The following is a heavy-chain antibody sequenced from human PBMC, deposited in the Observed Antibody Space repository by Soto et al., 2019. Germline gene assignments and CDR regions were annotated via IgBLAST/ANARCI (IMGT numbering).Heavy chain of an antibody. CDR2: IYWDDDK. D-gene: IGHD1-1*01. Sequence: QITLKESGPTLVKPTQTLTLTCTFSGFSLSTSGVGVGWIRQPPGKALEWLALIYWDDDKRYSPSLKSRLTITKDTSKNQVDLTMTNMDPVDTATYYCAHRMLDPRGLVYYFDYWGQGTLVTVSS. CDR1: GFSLSTSGVG. V-gene: IGHV2-5*02. CDR3: AHRMLDPRGLVYYFDY. J-gene: IGHJ4*02.